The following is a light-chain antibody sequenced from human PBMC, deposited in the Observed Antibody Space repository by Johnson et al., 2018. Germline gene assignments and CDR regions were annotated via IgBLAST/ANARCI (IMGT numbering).Light chain of an antibody. CDR2: ENN. CDR1: SSNIGNNY. J-gene: IGLJ1*01. CDR3: GTWDSSLSAGNV. V-gene: IGLV1-51*02. Sequence: QSVLTQPPSVSAAPGQKVTISCSGSSSNIGNNYVSWYQQLPGTASKLLIYENNKRPSGIPDRFSGSKSGTSATLGITGLQTGDEADYYCGTWDSSLSAGNVFGTGTKLTFL.